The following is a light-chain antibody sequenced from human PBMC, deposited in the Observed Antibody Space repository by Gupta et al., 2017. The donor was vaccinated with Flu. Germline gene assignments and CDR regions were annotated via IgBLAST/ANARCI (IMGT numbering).Light chain of an antibody. CDR1: SSNIGAGFN. J-gene: IGLJ1*01. Sequence: QAVLTQTPSVSGAPGQRVTLSCTGSSSNIGAGFNVHWYQHLPGTAPKLLIYNNDLRPSGVPDRFSGSRSGTSASLAITGLQAEDEADYYCQAYDSGLIDYVFGTGTRVTVL. CDR3: QAYDSGLIDYV. V-gene: IGLV1-40*01. CDR2: NND.